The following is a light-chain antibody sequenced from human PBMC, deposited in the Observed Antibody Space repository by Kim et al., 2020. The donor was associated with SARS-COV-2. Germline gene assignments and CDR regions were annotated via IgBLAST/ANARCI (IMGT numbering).Light chain of an antibody. CDR3: AAWDGSLNGVV. CDR2: DNS. Sequence: GLKVTISFSGSSSNIGSKSVSWDQQLPGAAPKPLIYDNSQRPSGVPDRFSGSKSGTSASLAISGLQSEDEADYYCAAWDGSLNGVVFGGGTQLTVL. V-gene: IGLV1-44*01. J-gene: IGLJ2*01. CDR1: SSNIGSKS.